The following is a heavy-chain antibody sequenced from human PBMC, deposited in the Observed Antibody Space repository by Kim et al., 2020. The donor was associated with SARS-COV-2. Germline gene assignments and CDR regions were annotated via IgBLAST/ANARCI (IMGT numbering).Heavy chain of an antibody. D-gene: IGHD3-3*01. Sequence: SETLSLTCTVSGGSVSSGSYFWSWIRQPPGKGLEWIGYIYYSGNNNSNPSLKSRVTMSVDTYKNQFSLKLRSVTATDTAVYYCARDPNDVWSGYPFYFDFWGQGTLVTVSS. CDR1: GGSVSSGSYF. CDR3: ARDPNDVWSGYPFYFDF. CDR2: IYYSGNN. J-gene: IGHJ4*02. V-gene: IGHV4-61*01.